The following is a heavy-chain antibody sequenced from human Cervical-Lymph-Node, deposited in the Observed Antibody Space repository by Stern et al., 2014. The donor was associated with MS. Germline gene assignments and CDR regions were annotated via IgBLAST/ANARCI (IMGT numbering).Heavy chain of an antibody. CDR1: GGTFSSYA. CDR2: IIPIFGTA. V-gene: IGHV1-69*01. J-gene: IGHJ4*02. CDR3: ARGPGERRAAPFDY. D-gene: IGHD1-1*01. Sequence: QVQLVQSGAEVKKPGSSVKVSCKASGGTFSSYAISWVRQAPGQGLEWMGGIIPIFGTANYAQQFQGRVTITADESTSTAYMELSSLRSEDTAVYYCARGPGERRAAPFDYWGQGTLVTVSS.